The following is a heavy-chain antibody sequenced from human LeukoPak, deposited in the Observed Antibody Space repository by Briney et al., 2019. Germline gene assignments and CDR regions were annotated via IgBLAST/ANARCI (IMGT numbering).Heavy chain of an antibody. D-gene: IGHD6-13*01. CDR2: IWYDGSNK. J-gene: IGHJ4*02. CDR1: GFTFSSYG. CDR3: ARAGASSSWYFDY. V-gene: IGHV3-33*01. Sequence: GGSLRLSCAASGFTFSSYGMHWVRQAPGKGLEWVAVIWYDGSNKYYADSVKGRFTISRDNSKNTLYLQMNSLRDEDTAVYYCARAGASSSWYFDYWGQGTLVTVSS.